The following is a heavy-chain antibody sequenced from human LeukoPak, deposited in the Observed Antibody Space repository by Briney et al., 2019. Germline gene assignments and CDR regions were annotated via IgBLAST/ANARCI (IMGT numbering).Heavy chain of an antibody. CDR3: ARAYSYFYDGSAYRDAFDI. CDR2: VSSSSTYI. CDR1: GFTFSTYS. J-gene: IGHJ3*02. V-gene: IGHV3-21*01. D-gene: IGHD3-22*01. Sequence: GGSRSLSCAASGFTFSTYSMNWVRQAPGRGLEWVSSVSSSSTYIYYADSVKGRFTISRDNAKNSLYLQMNSLTAEDTAVYYCARAYSYFYDGSAYRDAFDIWAERPMVTVSS.